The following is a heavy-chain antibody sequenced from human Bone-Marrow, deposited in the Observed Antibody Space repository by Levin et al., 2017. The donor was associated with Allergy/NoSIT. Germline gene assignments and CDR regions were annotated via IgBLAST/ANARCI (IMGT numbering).Heavy chain of an antibody. Sequence: GGSLRLSCAASGFTFSIYWISWVRQAPGKGLEWVANIKQDGSETYYVDSVKGRFTISRDIAKNSLYLQMNSLRAEDTAVYYCARLGNIYCSGGSCYSGWFVDPWGQGTLVTVSS. CDR1: GFTFSIYW. CDR2: IKQDGSET. V-gene: IGHV3-7*01. D-gene: IGHD2-15*01. J-gene: IGHJ5*02. CDR3: ARLGNIYCSGGSCYSGWFVDP.